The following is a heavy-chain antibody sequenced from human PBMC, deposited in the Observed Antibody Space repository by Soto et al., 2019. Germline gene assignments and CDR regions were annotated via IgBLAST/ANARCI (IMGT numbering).Heavy chain of an antibody. J-gene: IGHJ4*02. CDR1: GITCSSYA. D-gene: IGHD2-15*01. CDR3: AKGGYGPIVYYFDY. V-gene: IGHV3-23*01. CDR2: ISGSGGST. Sequence: PGGSLRLSCAVSGITCSSYAMSWVHQAPGRGLEWVSTISGSGGSTYYTDSMKGRFTISRDNSKNTLYLEMSSLRAEDTAVYYCAKGGYGPIVYYFDYWGQGTLVTVSS.